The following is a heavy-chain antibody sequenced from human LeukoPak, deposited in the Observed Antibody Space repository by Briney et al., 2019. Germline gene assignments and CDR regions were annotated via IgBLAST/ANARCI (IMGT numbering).Heavy chain of an antibody. Sequence: GGSLRLSCAASGFTFSSYAMSWVRQAPGKGLEWGSAISGSGGSTYYADSVKGRFTISRDNSKNTLYLQMNSLRAEDTAVYYCAKGQQLDYGYYYYYMDVWGKGTTVTVSS. V-gene: IGHV3-23*01. CDR2: ISGSGGST. CDR1: GFTFSSYA. D-gene: IGHD6-13*01. J-gene: IGHJ6*03. CDR3: AKGQQLDYGYYYYYMDV.